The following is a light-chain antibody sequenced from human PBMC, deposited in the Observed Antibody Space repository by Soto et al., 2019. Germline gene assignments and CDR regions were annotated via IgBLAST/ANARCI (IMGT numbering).Light chain of an antibody. J-gene: IGKJ1*01. CDR1: QGISNY. V-gene: IGKV1-27*01. CDR2: AAS. CDR3: QKYDSALGT. Sequence: DIQMTQSPSSLSASVGDRVTITCRATQGISNYLAWYQQKPGKVPKLLIYAASTLQSGVPSRLSGSGSGTDFTLTISSLQPEDVATYYCQKYDSALGTFGQGTKVEIK.